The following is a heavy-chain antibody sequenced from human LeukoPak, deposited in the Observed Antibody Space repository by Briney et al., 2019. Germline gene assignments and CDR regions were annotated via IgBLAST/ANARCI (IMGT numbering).Heavy chain of an antibody. CDR1: GYTFTGYY. J-gene: IGHJ4*02. Sequence: ASVKVSCKASGYTFTGYYMHWVRQAPGQGLEWMGWINPNSGGTNYAQKFQGRVTMTRDTSISTAYMELSRLRSDDTAVYYCARGRATPGTVCGGDCGFRDFDYWGQGTLVTVSS. V-gene: IGHV1-2*02. CDR3: ARGRATPGTVCGGDCGFRDFDY. D-gene: IGHD2-21*02. CDR2: INPNSGGT.